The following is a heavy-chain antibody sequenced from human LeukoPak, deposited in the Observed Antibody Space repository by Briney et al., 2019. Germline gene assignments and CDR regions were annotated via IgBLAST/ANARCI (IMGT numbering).Heavy chain of an antibody. D-gene: IGHD2-15*01. CDR2: ISSSSSYI. J-gene: IGHJ4*02. V-gene: IGHV3-21*01. Sequence: GGSLRLPCAASGFSLSSYTMNWVRQAPGKGLEWVASISSSSSYIYYADSVKGRFTISRDNDKNSLFLQMNSMRAEDAAVYYCATDKNPNPCSFDYWGQGTLVTVSS. CDR1: GFSLSSYT. CDR3: ATDKNPNPCSFDY.